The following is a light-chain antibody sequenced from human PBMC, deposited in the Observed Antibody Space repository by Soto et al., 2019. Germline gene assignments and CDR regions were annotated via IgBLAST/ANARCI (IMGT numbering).Light chain of an antibody. Sequence: QSVLTQPPSASGSPGQSVTISCTGTSSDVGGSNYVSWYQQHPGKAPKLMIYEVSKRPSGVPDRFSGSKSGNTASLTVSGLQAEDEADYYCSSYAGSNNFVFGGGTKLTVL. CDR2: EVS. CDR3: SSYAGSNNFV. V-gene: IGLV2-8*01. CDR1: SSDVGGSNY. J-gene: IGLJ2*01.